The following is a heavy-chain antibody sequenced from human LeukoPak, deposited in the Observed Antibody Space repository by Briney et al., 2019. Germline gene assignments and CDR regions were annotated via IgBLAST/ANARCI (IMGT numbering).Heavy chain of an antibody. J-gene: IGHJ4*02. Sequence: GGSLRLSCAASGFTFDDLAMHWIRQAPGKGLEWVSLISWDGDGTYYADSVKGRFIISRDNSKNSLYLQMNSLRPEDTALYYCAKDSPDPLEAGQFDSWGQGTLVIVSS. CDR2: ISWDGDGT. D-gene: IGHD6-19*01. CDR1: GFTFDDLA. V-gene: IGHV3-43D*03. CDR3: AKDSPDPLEAGQFDS.